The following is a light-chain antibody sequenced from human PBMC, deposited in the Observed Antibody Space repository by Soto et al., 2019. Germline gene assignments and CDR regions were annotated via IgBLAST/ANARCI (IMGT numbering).Light chain of an antibody. CDR1: PYINSPY. Sequence: EVVLTQSPGTLSLSPGEGATLSCRASPYINSPYLAWYQQKPGQAPRLLMYGVSVRAAGIPDRFSGSGSGADFTLTISRLEPEDFAVYYCQQYGGSPYTFGQGTKLEI. J-gene: IGKJ2*01. CDR3: QQYGGSPYT. V-gene: IGKV3-20*01. CDR2: GVS.